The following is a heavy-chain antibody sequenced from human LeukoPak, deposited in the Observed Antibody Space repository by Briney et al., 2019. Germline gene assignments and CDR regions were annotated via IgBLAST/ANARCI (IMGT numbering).Heavy chain of an antibody. CDR2: ISSSSSYI. CDR3: ASLFPDCSGGSCYGDPGY. D-gene: IGHD2-15*01. Sequence: PGGSLRLSCAASGFTFSSSGMSWVRQAPGKGLEWVSSISSSSSYIYYADSVKGRFTISRDNAKNSLYLQMNSLRAEDTAVYYCASLFPDCSGGSCYGDPGYWGQGTLVTVSS. CDR1: GFTFSSSG. V-gene: IGHV3-21*01. J-gene: IGHJ4*02.